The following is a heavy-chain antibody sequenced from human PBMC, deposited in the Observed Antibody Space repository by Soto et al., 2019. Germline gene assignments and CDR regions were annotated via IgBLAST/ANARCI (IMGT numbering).Heavy chain of an antibody. CDR3: ARQQLAEHYYYYHYMDV. J-gene: IGHJ6*03. Sequence: GASVKVSCKASGYTFTSYGISWVRQAPGQGLEWMGWISAYNGNTNYAQKLQGRVTMTTDTSTSTAYMELRSLRSDDTAVYYCARQQLAEHYYYYHYMDVWGKGTTVTVS. D-gene: IGHD6-13*01. V-gene: IGHV1-18*01. CDR2: ISAYNGNT. CDR1: GYTFTSYG.